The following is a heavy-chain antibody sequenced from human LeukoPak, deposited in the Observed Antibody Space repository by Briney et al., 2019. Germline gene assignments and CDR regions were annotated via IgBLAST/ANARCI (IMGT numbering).Heavy chain of an antibody. J-gene: IGHJ4*02. CDR2: IYYSGST. CDR1: GGSISSSSYY. CDR3: ARDTGAFDY. Sequence: SETLSLTCTVSGGSISSSSYYWGWIRQPPGKGLEWIGSIYYSGSTYYNPSLKSRGTISVDTSKNQFSLKLSSVTAADTAVYYCARDTGAFDYWGQGTLVTVSS. V-gene: IGHV4-39*07. D-gene: IGHD1-1*01.